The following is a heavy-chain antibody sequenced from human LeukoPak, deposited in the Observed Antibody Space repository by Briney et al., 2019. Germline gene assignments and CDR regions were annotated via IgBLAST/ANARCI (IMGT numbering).Heavy chain of an antibody. Sequence: ASVKVPCKASGYTFTTYGISWVRQAPGQGLEWLGWISGDNGDTNYAQNLQGRVTMTTDTSTSTAYMELRSLTYDDTAVYYCARDRYGVRSGSCDYWGQGTLVTVSS. CDR1: GYTFTTYG. V-gene: IGHV1-18*01. CDR3: ARDRYGVRSGSCDY. D-gene: IGHD1-26*01. CDR2: ISGDNGDT. J-gene: IGHJ4*02.